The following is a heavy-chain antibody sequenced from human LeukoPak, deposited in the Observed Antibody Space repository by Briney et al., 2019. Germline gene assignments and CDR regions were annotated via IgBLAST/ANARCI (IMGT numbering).Heavy chain of an antibody. V-gene: IGHV3-33*06. CDR3: AKDWKFYYVSGSFFPDN. J-gene: IGHJ4*02. CDR2: IWYDGSNK. D-gene: IGHD3-10*01. CDR1: GFTFSSYG. Sequence: QPGRSLRLSCAASGFTFSSYGMHWVRQAPGKGLEWVAVIWYDGSNKYYADSVKGRFTISRDNSKNTLYLHMNSLIPEDTAVYFCAKDWKFYYVSGSFFPDNWGQGTLVTVSS.